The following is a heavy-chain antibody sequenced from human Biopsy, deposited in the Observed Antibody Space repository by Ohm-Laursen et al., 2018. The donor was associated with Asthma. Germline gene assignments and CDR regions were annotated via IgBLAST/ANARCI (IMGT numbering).Heavy chain of an antibody. V-gene: IGHV3-30*18. Sequence: SLRLSCAASGFAFGNYAMYWVRQAPGKGPEWVALISHDGREKGYVDSVKGRFTISRDNSRNTLYVEMSSLRPEDSATYYCAKDRFDGSVTSHYYYYGIDVWGQGTAVTVSS. D-gene: IGHD3-10*01. CDR2: ISHDGREK. CDR1: GFAFGNYA. J-gene: IGHJ6*02. CDR3: AKDRFDGSVTSHYYYYGIDV.